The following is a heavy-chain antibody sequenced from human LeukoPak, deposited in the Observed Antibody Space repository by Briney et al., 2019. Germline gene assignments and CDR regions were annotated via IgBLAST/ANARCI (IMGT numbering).Heavy chain of an antibody. Sequence: AGTLRLTYAAYGFRFSKYWMARLGQAPGKGRKGLASTGQDGSKRHYLYPVKGSFTISRANAAYSLFLQMSSVRAEDTAVYYCARLSCDDGTCYSAFDIWGPGTLVTVSS. D-gene: IGHD2-21*02. J-gene: IGHJ4*02. CDR3: ARLSCDDGTCYSAFDI. CDR1: GFRFSKYW. CDR2: TGQDGSKR. V-gene: IGHV3-7*01.